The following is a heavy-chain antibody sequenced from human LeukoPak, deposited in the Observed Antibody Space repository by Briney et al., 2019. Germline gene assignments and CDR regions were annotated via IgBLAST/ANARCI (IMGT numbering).Heavy chain of an antibody. CDR2: IYPGDSDT. V-gene: IGHV5-51*01. CDR3: ARGKRQGYCSSTSCLSFDI. J-gene: IGHJ3*02. Sequence: GESLKISCKGSGYSFTSYWIGWVRQMPGKGLEWRGIIYPGDSDTRYSPSFQGQVTISADKSISTAYLQWSSLKASDTATYYCARGKRQGYCSSTSCLSFDIWGQGTMVTVSS. D-gene: IGHD2-2*01. CDR1: GYSFTSYW.